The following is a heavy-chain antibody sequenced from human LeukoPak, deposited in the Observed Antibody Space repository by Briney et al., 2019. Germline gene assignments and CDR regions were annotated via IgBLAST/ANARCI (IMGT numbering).Heavy chain of an antibody. Sequence: GRSLRLSCAASGFTFSRYGMHWVRQAPGKGLEWVAVIWYDGSNKYYADSVKGRFTISRDNSKNTLYLQMNSLRAEDTAVYYCAREMTTVTTAFDYWGQGTLVTVSS. CDR1: GFTFSRYG. V-gene: IGHV3-33*01. D-gene: IGHD4-17*01. J-gene: IGHJ4*02. CDR3: AREMTTVTTAFDY. CDR2: IWYDGSNK.